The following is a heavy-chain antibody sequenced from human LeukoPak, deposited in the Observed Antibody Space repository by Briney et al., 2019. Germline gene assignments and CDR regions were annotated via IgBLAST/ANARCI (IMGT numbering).Heavy chain of an antibody. V-gene: IGHV3-48*03. CDR2: ISSSGSTI. Sequence: GGSLRLSCAASGFTFSSYEMNWVRQAPGKGLEWVSYISSSGSTIYYADSVKGRFTISRDNAKNSLYLQMNSLRAEDTAVYYCARDLVAISSHYCGSGSGFDYWGQGTLVTVSS. D-gene: IGHD3-10*01. CDR3: ARDLVAISSHYCGSGSGFDY. CDR1: GFTFSSYE. J-gene: IGHJ4*02.